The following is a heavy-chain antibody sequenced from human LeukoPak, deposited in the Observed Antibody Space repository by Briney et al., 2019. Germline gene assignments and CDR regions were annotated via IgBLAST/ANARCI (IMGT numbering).Heavy chain of an antibody. V-gene: IGHV4-34*01. CDR3: ARGWWGWHKRHWYFDL. CDR2: INHSGST. CDR1: GGSFSGYY. J-gene: IGHJ2*01. D-gene: IGHD2-8*02. Sequence: SETLSLTCAVYGGSFSGYYWSWIRQPPGKGLEWIGEINHSGSTNYNPSLKSRVTISVDTSKNQFSLKLSSVTAADTAVYYCARGWWGWHKRHWYFDLWGRGTLVTVSS.